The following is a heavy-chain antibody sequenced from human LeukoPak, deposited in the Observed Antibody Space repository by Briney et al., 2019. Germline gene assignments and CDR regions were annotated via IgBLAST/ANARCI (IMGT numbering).Heavy chain of an antibody. CDR1: GYTFTSYW. Sequence: GESLKISCKGSGYTFTSYWIGWVRQMPGKGLAWMGFFYPGDSDTRYSPSFQGQVTISADKSISTAYLQWSSLKASDTAMYYCAMALVGSNLRFDYWGQGTLVTVSS. D-gene: IGHD1-26*01. V-gene: IGHV5-51*01. J-gene: IGHJ4*02. CDR3: AMALVGSNLRFDY. CDR2: FYPGDSDT.